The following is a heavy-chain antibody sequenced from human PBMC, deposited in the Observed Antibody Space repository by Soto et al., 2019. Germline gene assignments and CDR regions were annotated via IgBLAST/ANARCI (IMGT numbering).Heavy chain of an antibody. J-gene: IGHJ6*02. D-gene: IGHD6-13*01. Sequence: SVKVSFKASGGTFSSYAISWVRQAPGQGLEWMGGIIPIFGTANYAQKFQGRVTITADESTSTAYMELSSLRSEDTAVYYCARLHHSSSWYRGNYYYYGMDVWGQGTTVTVSS. V-gene: IGHV1-69*13. CDR3: ARLHHSSSWYRGNYYYYGMDV. CDR1: GGTFSSYA. CDR2: IIPIFGTA.